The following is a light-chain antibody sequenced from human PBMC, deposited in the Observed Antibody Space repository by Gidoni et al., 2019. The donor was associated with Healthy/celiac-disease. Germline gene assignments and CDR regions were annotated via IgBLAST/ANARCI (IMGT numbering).Light chain of an antibody. Sequence: EIVLTQSPGTLSLSAGERATLSCRASQSVSSSYLAWYQQKPGQAPRLLIYGASSRATGIPDRFGGSGSGTDFTLTISRLEPEDFAVYYCQQYGSSLYTFGQGTKLEIK. CDR2: GAS. V-gene: IGKV3-20*01. J-gene: IGKJ2*01. CDR3: QQYGSSLYT. CDR1: QSVSSSY.